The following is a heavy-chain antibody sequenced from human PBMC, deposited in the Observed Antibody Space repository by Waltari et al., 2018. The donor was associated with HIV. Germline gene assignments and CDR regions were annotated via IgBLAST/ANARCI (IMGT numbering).Heavy chain of an antibody. V-gene: IGHV4-39*01. CDR1: GGSISSSSYN. Sequence: QLQLQESGPGLVKPSETLSLTCTVSGGSISSSSYNWGWFRRPPGKGLDWIGNVYYSGSTSYTPSLKSRVTMSVDTSKNQFSLKLSSVTAADTAVYYCARLEIDNSGYYYDDHWGQGTLVTVSS. CDR2: VYYSGST. D-gene: IGHD3-22*01. CDR3: ARLEIDNSGYYYDDH. J-gene: IGHJ4*02.